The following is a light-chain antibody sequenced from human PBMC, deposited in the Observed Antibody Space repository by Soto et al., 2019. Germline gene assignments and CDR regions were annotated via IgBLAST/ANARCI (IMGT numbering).Light chain of an antibody. CDR3: ILYMGSGIWV. J-gene: IGLJ3*02. CDR2: STN. V-gene: IGLV8-61*01. CDR1: SASVSTSYY. Sequence: QTVVTQEPSFSVSPGRTVTLTCGLSSASVSTSYYPSWFQQTPGQAPRTLIHSTNTRSSGVPDRFSGSILGNKAAFTITGAQADDESDYYCILYMGSGIWVFGGGTKLTVL.